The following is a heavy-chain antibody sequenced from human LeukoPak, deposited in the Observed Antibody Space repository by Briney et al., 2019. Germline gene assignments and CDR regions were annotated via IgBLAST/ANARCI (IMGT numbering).Heavy chain of an antibody. V-gene: IGHV3-66*01. CDR2: IYSGGST. D-gene: IGHD2-8*01. Sequence: GGSLRLSCAASGFTVSSNYMSWVRQAPGKGLEWVSVIYSGGSTYYADSVEGRFTISRDNSKNTLYLQMNSLRAEDTAVYYCARDLIQGGGYYGMDVWGQGTTVTVSS. J-gene: IGHJ6*02. CDR1: GFTVSSNY. CDR3: ARDLIQGGGYYGMDV.